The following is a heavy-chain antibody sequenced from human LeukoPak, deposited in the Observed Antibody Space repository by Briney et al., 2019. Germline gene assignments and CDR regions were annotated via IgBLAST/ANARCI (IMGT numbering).Heavy chain of an antibody. CDR2: ISGSGGST. D-gene: IGHD3-9*01. CDR1: GFTVSSNY. CDR3: AKGYLDSHYWFDP. V-gene: IGHV3-23*01. Sequence: GGSLRLSCAASGFTVSSNYMSWVRQAPGKGLEWVSAISGSGGSTYYADSVKGRFTISRDNSKNTLYLQMNSLRAEDTAVYYCAKGYLDSHYWFDPWGQGTLVTVSS. J-gene: IGHJ5*02.